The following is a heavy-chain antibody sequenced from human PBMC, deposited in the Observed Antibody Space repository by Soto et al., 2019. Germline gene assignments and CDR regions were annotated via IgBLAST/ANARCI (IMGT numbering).Heavy chain of an antibody. V-gene: IGHV3-23*01. CDR2: ITGSGGST. D-gene: IGHD6-19*01. CDR1: GFTFGNAA. Sequence: PGGSLRLSCAGSGFTFGNAAMSWVRQAPGKVLEWVSSITGSGGSTYYADSVKGRFTISRDNSKNTLYLQMNSLRAEDTAVYHCAKDPIAVAGNAPWGQGTLVTVS. J-gene: IGHJ5*02. CDR3: AKDPIAVAGNAP.